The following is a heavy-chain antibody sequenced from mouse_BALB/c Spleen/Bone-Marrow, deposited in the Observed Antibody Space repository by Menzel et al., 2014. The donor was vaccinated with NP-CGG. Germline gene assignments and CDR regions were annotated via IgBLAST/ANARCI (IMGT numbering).Heavy chain of an antibody. Sequence: QVQLQQSGAELVRPGASVKLSCRASDYSFTSYWVNWVKQRPGQGLEWIGMIHPSDSETRLNQKFKDKATLTVDKSSSTAYMQLRSPTSADSAVYYCARGGYDGWYFDVWGAGTTVTVSS. V-gene: IGHV1-74*01. CDR2: IHPSDSET. CDR3: ARGGYDGWYFDV. CDR1: DYSFTSYW. J-gene: IGHJ1*01. D-gene: IGHD2-2*01.